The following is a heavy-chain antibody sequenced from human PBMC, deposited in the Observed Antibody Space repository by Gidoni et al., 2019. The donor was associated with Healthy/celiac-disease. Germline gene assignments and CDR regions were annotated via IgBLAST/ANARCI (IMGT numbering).Heavy chain of an antibody. CDR1: GGSISSSSYY. CDR3: ARLLYSSSWYFINY. D-gene: IGHD6-13*01. V-gene: IGHV4-39*01. CDR2: IYYSGST. J-gene: IGHJ4*02. Sequence: QLQLQESGPGLVKPSETLSLTCTVSGGSISSSSYYWGWIRQPPGKGLEWIGSIYYSGSTYYNPSLKSRVTISVDTSKNQFSLKLSSVTAADTAVYYCARLLYSSSWYFINYWGQGTLVTVSS.